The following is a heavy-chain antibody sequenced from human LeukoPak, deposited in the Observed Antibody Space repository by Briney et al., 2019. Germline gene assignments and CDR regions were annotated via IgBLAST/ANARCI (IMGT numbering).Heavy chain of an antibody. CDR3: ARVSTWLFDY. Sequence: GGSLRLSCTASGFTFSSRWMTWVRQPPGKGLEWVANIKEDGSVKYYVDSVKGRFTISRDNTKNVLYLQMNSLRADDTAVYFCARVSTWLFDYWGQGTLITVPS. V-gene: IGHV3-7*03. CDR1: GFTFSSRW. D-gene: IGHD6-19*01. CDR2: IKEDGSVK. J-gene: IGHJ4*02.